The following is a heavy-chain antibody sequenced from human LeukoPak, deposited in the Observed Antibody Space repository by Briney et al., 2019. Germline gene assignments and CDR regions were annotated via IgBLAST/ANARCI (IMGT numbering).Heavy chain of an antibody. V-gene: IGHV4-34*01. J-gene: IGHJ4*02. D-gene: IGHD3-22*01. CDR1: GGSISSYY. CDR3: ARGSPMIVVVSQYYFDY. Sequence: SETLSLTCTVSGGSISSYYWSWLRQPPGKGLEWIGEINHSGSTNYNPSLKSRVTISVDTSKNQFSLKLSSVTAADTAVYYCARGSPMIVVVSQYYFDYWGQGTLVTVSS. CDR2: INHSGST.